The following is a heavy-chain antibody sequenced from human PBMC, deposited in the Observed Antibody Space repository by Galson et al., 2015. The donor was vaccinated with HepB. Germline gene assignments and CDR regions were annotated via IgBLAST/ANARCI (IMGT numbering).Heavy chain of an antibody. V-gene: IGHV3-33*01. Sequence: SLRLSCAASGFTFSSYGMHWVRQAPGKGLEWVAVIWYDGSNKYYADSVKGRFTISRDNSKNTLYPQMNSLRAEDTAVYYCARHSGGKPRRINYYGMDVWGQGTTVTVSS. CDR1: GFTFSSYG. CDR2: IWYDGSNK. CDR3: ARHSGGKPRRINYYGMDV. J-gene: IGHJ6*02. D-gene: IGHD4-23*01.